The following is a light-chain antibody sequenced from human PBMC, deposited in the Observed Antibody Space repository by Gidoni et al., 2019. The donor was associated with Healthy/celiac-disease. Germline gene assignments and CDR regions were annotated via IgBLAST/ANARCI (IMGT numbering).Light chain of an antibody. Sequence: SYVLTQPPSVSVAPGKTARITCGGNNIGSKSVHWYQQKPGQAPVLVIYYDSDRPSGIPERFSGSNSGNTATLTSSRVEAGDEADYYGQVWDRSSDHPVFGGGTKLTVL. V-gene: IGLV3-21*04. J-gene: IGLJ3*02. CDR2: YDS. CDR1: NIGSKS. CDR3: QVWDRSSDHPV.